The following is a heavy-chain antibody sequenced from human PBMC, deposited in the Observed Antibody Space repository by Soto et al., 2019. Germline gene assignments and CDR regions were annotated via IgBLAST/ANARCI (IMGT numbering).Heavy chain of an antibody. D-gene: IGHD6-6*01. CDR2: IIPIFGTA. CDR1: GGTFSSYA. Sequence: SVKVSCKASGGTFSSYAISWVRQAPGQGLEWMGGIIPIFGTANYAQKFQGRVTITADESTSTAYMELSSLRSEDTAVYYCASHGLRAARRDYYYYGMDVWGQGTTVTVS. CDR3: ASHGLRAARRDYYYYGMDV. V-gene: IGHV1-69*13. J-gene: IGHJ6*02.